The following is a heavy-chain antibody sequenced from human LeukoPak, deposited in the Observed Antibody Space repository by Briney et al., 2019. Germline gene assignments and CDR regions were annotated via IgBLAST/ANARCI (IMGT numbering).Heavy chain of an antibody. J-gene: IGHJ5*02. CDR1: GGSIGSYY. CDR2: IYYSGST. D-gene: IGHD4-23*01. V-gene: IGHV4-59*08. Sequence: SETLSLTCTVSGGSIGSYYWSWIRQPPGKGLEWIGYIYYSGSTNYNPSLKSRITISVDTSKNQFSLKLSSVTAADTAVYYCARGPLYGGNLVWFDPWGQGTLVTVSS. CDR3: ARGPLYGGNLVWFDP.